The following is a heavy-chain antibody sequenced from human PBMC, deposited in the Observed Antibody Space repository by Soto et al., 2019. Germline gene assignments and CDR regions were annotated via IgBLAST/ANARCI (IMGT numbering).Heavy chain of an antibody. J-gene: IGHJ4*02. CDR2: INMDGSST. D-gene: IGHD2-2*01. CDR3: ARGPRGLYHHDY. CDR1: GFTFSGDW. Sequence: EVQLVESGGGLVQPGGSLRLSCAASGFTFSGDWMHWVRQAAGKGLVWVSRINMDGSSTNYADSVKGRFTISRDNAKITLYLQMNSLRVDDTAVYYCARGPRGLYHHDYWGQGALVTVSS. V-gene: IGHV3-74*01.